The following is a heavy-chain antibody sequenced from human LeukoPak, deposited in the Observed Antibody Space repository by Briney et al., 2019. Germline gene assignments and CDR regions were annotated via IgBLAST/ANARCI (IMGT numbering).Heavy chain of an antibody. V-gene: IGHV4-39*07. CDR2: IYYTGNT. CDR3: ATRKLGNDY. Sequence: SGTLSLTCSVSGDSITGYYWGWIRQPPGKGLEWIGNIYYTGNTYYNSSLKSRVTISADTSKNQFSLKLYSVTAADTAVYYCATRKLGNDYWGQGTLVTVSS. J-gene: IGHJ4*02. D-gene: IGHD7-27*01. CDR1: GDSITGYY.